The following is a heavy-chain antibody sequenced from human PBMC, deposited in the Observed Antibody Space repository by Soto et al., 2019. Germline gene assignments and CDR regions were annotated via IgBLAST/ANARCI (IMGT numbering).Heavy chain of an antibody. CDR3: AHRRRGFSYGHYFDY. CDR2: IYWDDAK. J-gene: IGHJ4*02. CDR1: GFSLSTGGVN. D-gene: IGHD5-18*01. V-gene: IGHV2-5*02. Sequence: QITLKESGPTLVKPTQTLTLSCTFYGFSLSTGGVNVGCIRQPPGKALEWLALIYWDDAKRYSPSLKNRLTITKDTSKNQVVLTMTNIDPVDTATYYCAHRRRGFSYGHYFDYWGQGTLVTVSS.